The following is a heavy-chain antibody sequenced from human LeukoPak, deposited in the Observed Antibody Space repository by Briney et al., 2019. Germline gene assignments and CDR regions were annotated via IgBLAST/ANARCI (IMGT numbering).Heavy chain of an antibody. CDR3: ARDYDTGDRGSGGDY. CDR2: INPNSGGT. CDR1: GYTFTGYY. D-gene: IGHD3-9*01. V-gene: IGHV1-2*02. Sequence: WASVKVSCKASGYTFTGYYMHWVRQAPGQGLEWMGWINPNSGGTNYAQKFQGRVTMTRDTSISTAYMELSRLRSDDTAVYYCARDYDTGDRGSGGDYWGQGTLVTVSS. J-gene: IGHJ4*02.